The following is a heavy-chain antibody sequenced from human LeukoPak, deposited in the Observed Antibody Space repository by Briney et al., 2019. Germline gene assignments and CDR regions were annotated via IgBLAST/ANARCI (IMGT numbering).Heavy chain of an antibody. CDR3: TTDPGSSTIYYYYYYMDV. CDR1: GFTFSNAW. Sequence: GGSLRLSCAASGFTFSNAWMSWVGQAPGKGLEWVGRIKSKTDGGTTDYTPPVKGRFNISRDDSKNTLYLQMNSLKTEDTAVYYCTTDPGSSTIYYYYYYMDVWGKGTTVTVSS. D-gene: IGHD4/OR15-4a*01. J-gene: IGHJ6*03. CDR2: IKSKTDGGTT. V-gene: IGHV3-15*01.